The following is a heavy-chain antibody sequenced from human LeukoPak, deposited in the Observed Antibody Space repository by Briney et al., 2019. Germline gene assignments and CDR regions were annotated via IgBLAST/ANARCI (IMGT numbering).Heavy chain of an antibody. J-gene: IGHJ4*02. CDR3: ARVVLRFLSN. CDR1: GGSFSGYY. V-gene: IGHV4-34*01. D-gene: IGHD3-3*01. Sequence: SETLSLTCAVYGGSFSGYYWSWIRQPPGKGLEWIGEINHSGSTNYNPSLKSRVTISVDTSKNQFSLKLSSVTAADTAVYYCARVVLRFLSNWGQGTLVTVSS. CDR2: INHSGST.